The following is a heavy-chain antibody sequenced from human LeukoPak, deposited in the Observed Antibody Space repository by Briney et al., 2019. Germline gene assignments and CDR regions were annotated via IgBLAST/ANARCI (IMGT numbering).Heavy chain of an antibody. J-gene: IGHJ4*02. CDR2: INPNSGFT. V-gene: IGHV1-2*02. D-gene: IGHD2-2*01. Sequence: ASVKVSCKASGYPFTGYYLHWVRQAPGQGLEWMGWINPNSGFTNYAQKFQGRVTMTRDTSISTAYMELSRLRSDDTAVYYCARLTDCSSSSCRSFDYWGQGTLVTVSS. CDR3: ARLTDCSSSSCRSFDY. CDR1: GYPFTGYY.